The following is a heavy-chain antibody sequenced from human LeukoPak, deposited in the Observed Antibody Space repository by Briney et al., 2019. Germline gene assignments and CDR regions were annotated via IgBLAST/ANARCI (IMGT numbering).Heavy chain of an antibody. CDR1: GFIFSSYG. V-gene: IGHV3-30*18. CDR3: AKDVEG. CDR2: ISNDGSNK. Sequence: GGSLRLSCAASGFIFSSYGVYWVRQAPGKGLEWVGIISNDGSNKYYADSVRGRFTISRDNSKNTVYLQMNDLRGEDTAVYYCAKDVEGWGQGTLVIVSS. J-gene: IGHJ4*02.